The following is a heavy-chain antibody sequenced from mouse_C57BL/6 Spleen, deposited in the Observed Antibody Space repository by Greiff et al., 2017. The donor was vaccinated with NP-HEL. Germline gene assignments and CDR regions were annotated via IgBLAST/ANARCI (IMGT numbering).Heavy chain of an antibody. D-gene: IGHD2-4*01. CDR1: GYTFTSYW. CDR3: ARSYDYDWFAY. J-gene: IGHJ3*01. V-gene: IGHV1-69*01. Sequence: QVQLQQSGAELVMPGASVKLSCKASGYTFTSYWMHWVKQRPGQGLEWIGEIDPSDSYTNYNQKFKGKSTLTVDKSSSTAYMQLSSLTSEDSAVYDCARSYDYDWFAYWGQGTLVTVSA. CDR2: IDPSDSYT.